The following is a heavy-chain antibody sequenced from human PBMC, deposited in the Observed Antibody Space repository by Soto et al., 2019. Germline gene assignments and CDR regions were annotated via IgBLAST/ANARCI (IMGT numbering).Heavy chain of an antibody. CDR2: ISVYNGNT. J-gene: IGHJ4*02. V-gene: IGHV1-18*01. Sequence: QVQLVQSGAEVKKPGASVKVSCKASGYTFTSYGISWVRQAPGQGLEWMGWISVYNGNTNYAQKLQGRVTMTTDTPTSTAYMELRSLRSDDTAVYYCAREGLTAMDPYYFDCWGQGTLVTVSS. CDR1: GYTFTSYG. D-gene: IGHD5-18*01. CDR3: AREGLTAMDPYYFDC.